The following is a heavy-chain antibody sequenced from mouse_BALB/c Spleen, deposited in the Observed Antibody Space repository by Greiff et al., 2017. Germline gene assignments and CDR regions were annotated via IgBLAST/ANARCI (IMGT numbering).Heavy chain of an antibody. Sequence: VQLQQSGAELMKPGASVKISCKATGYTFSSYWIEWVKQRPGHGLEWIGEILPGSGSTNYNEKFKGKATFTADTSSNTAYMQLSSLTSEDSAVYYCARSRYRYDEGTWFAYWGQGTLVTVSA. J-gene: IGHJ3*01. V-gene: IGHV1-9*01. CDR1: GYTFSSYW. CDR3: ARSRYRYDEGTWFAY. D-gene: IGHD2-14*01. CDR2: ILPGSGST.